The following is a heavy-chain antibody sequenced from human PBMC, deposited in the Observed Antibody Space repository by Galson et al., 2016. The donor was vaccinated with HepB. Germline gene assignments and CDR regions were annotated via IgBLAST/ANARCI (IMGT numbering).Heavy chain of an antibody. V-gene: IGHV3-30*18. CDR3: AKEASEYCSDGICFYYGMDV. CDR1: GFTFGSYG. D-gene: IGHD2-15*01. CDR2: ISYVGSRQ. J-gene: IGHJ6*02. Sequence: SLRLSCAASGFTFGSYGMHWVRQAPGEGLEWVAVISYVGSRQYYADSVRGRLTISRDNSKNTLFLQMNSLTVEDTAVYYCAKEASEYCSDGICFYYGMDVWGQGTTVTVSS.